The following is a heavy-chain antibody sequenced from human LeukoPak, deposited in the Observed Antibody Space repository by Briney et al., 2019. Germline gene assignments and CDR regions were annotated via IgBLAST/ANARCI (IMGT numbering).Heavy chain of an antibody. Sequence: SVKVSCKASGGTFSSYAISWVRQTPGQGLEWMGRIIPFFGTANYAQKFQGRVTITTDESTSTAYMELSSLRSEDTAVYYCARFVAAACYFDFWGQGTLVTVSS. V-gene: IGHV1-69*05. CDR2: IIPFFGTA. CDR3: ARFVAAACYFDF. D-gene: IGHD6-13*01. J-gene: IGHJ4*02. CDR1: GGTFSSYA.